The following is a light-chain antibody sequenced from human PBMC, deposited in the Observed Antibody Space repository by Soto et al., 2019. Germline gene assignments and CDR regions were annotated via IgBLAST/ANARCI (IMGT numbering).Light chain of an antibody. CDR3: QQYGSSPPIT. V-gene: IGKV3-20*01. J-gene: IGKJ5*01. Sequence: EFVLTQSPGTLSLSPGERATLSCRASQSITSTYLAWYQHKPGQAPRLLIYGASSRATGIPDRFSGSGSGTDFTLSISTLEPEDFAVYYCQQYGSSPPITFGHGTRLEI. CDR2: GAS. CDR1: QSITSTY.